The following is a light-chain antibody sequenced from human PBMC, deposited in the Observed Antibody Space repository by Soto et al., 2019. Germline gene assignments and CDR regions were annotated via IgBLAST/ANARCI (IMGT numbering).Light chain of an antibody. Sequence: EIVLTQSPGTLSLSPGERATLSCRASQSVSSNYLAWYQQKPGQAPRVLIYGASSRVTGIPDRFSGSGSGTDFTLTISRLEPEDFAVYYCQRYVTSPWTFGQGTKVEIK. CDR2: GAS. CDR3: QRYVTSPWT. CDR1: QSVSSNY. J-gene: IGKJ1*01. V-gene: IGKV3-20*01.